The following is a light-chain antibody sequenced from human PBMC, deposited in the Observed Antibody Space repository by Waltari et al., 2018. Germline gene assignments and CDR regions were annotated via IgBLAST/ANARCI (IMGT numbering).Light chain of an antibody. J-gene: IGKJ1*01. V-gene: IGKV3-20*01. CDR2: GAS. CDR3: QKYDRLPAT. CDR1: QSVSRF. Sequence: EIVLTQSSGTLSLSPVERGTLYCRASQSVSRFLAWYQQKPGQAPRLLIYGASTRATGIPDRFSGSGSGTDFSLTISRLEPEDFAVYYCQKYDRLPATFGQGTKVEIK.